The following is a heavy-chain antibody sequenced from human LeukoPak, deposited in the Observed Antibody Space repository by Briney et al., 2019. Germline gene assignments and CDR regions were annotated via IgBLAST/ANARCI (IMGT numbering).Heavy chain of an antibody. CDR3: ARDGGRDGYNWFLFDY. CDR1: GFTFSTYG. CDR2: ISSSGDIT. D-gene: IGHD5-24*01. J-gene: IGHJ4*02. Sequence: GGSLKLSCAASGFTFSTYGMSWVRQAPGKGLEWVSVISSSGDITYYADSVKGRFIISRDNSKNTLYLQMNSLRAEDTAVYYCARDGGRDGYNWFLFDYWGQGTLVTVSS. V-gene: IGHV3-23*01.